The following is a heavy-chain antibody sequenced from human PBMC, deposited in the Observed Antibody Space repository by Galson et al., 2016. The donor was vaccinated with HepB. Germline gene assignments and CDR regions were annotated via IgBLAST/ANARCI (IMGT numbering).Heavy chain of an antibody. V-gene: IGHV1-8*01. CDR1: GYTFTSYD. D-gene: IGHD3-22*01. J-gene: IGHJ6*02. CDR2: MNPNSGNT. Sequence: SVKVSCKASGYTFTSYDINWLRRATGQGLEWMGWMNPNSGNTIYAQKFQGRVTMTRNTSISTAYMEVSSLRSEDTAVYYCARSADYFDSSGHFHYYGLDVWGQGTTVTVSS. CDR3: ARSADYFDSSGHFHYYGLDV.